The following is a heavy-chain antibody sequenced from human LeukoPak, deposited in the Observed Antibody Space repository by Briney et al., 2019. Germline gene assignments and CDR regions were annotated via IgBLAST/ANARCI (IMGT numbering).Heavy chain of an antibody. CDR1: GFTFSTYS. J-gene: IGHJ4*02. CDR2: ISGSGGST. Sequence: GGSLRLSCAASGFTFSTYSMNWVRQAPGKGLEWVSGISGSGGSTYYADSVKGRFTIYRDNSKNTLYLQMSSLRAEDTAVYYCAKESESGAGDYFDNWGQGTLVTVPS. CDR3: AKESESGAGDYFDN. V-gene: IGHV3-23*01.